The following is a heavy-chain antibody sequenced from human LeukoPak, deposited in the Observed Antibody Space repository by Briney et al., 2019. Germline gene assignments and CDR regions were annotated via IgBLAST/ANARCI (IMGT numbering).Heavy chain of an antibody. Sequence: RGSLRLSCAASGFTVSSNYMSWVRQAPGKGLEWVSVIYSGGSTYYADSVKGRFTISRDNSKNTLYLQMNSLRAEDTAVYYCARAGAVEVFDYWGQGTLVTVSS. CDR2: IYSGGST. CDR1: GFTVSSNY. CDR3: ARAGAVEVFDY. D-gene: IGHD6-19*01. V-gene: IGHV3-53*01. J-gene: IGHJ4*02.